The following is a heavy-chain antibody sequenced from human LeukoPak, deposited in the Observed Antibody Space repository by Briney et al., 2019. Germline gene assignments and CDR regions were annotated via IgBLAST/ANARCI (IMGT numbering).Heavy chain of an antibody. V-gene: IGHV3-23*01. D-gene: IGHD6-19*01. CDR3: AKLAVAGYFDY. CDR1: GSSYG. J-gene: IGHJ4*02. Sequence: GGSLRLSCAASGSSYGMSWVRQAPGKGLEWVSAISGSGGSTYYADTVKGRFTISRDNSKNTLYLQMNSLRAEDTAVYYCAKLAVAGYFDYWGQGTLVTVSS. CDR2: ISGSGGST.